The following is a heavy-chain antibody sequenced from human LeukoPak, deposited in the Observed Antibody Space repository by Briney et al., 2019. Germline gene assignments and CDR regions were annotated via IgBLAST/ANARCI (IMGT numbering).Heavy chain of an antibody. D-gene: IGHD3-10*01. CDR2: IYPGDSDT. J-gene: IGHJ5*02. CDR3: ARQRDGSGRKKSWFDP. V-gene: IGHV5-51*01. Sequence: GESLKISCKGSGYSFTSYWIGWVRQMPGKGLEWMGIIYPGDSDTRYSPSFQGQVTISADKSISTAYLQWSSLKASDTAMYYCARQRDGSGRKKSWFDPWGQGTLVTVSS. CDR1: GYSFTSYW.